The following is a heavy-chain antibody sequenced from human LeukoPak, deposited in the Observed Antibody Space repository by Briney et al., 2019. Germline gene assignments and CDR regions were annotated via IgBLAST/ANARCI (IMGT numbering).Heavy chain of an antibody. D-gene: IGHD2-2*01. J-gene: IGHJ4*02. CDR3: ARRQGCSSTSCPPDY. V-gene: IGHV5-51*01. CDR2: IYPGDSDT. Sequence: GESLKISCRGSGYRFTTYWIGWVPQMPGKGRKWTGIIYPGDSDTRYSPSFQGQVTMSADKSINTAFLQWSSLKASDTAMYYCARRQGCSSTSCPPDYWGQGTLVTVSS. CDR1: GYRFTTYW.